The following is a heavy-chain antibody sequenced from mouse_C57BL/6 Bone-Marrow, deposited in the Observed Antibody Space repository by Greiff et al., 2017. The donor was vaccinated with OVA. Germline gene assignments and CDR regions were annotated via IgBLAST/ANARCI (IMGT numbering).Heavy chain of an antibody. J-gene: IGHJ1*03. Sequence: QVQLQQPGAELVMPGASVKLSCKASGYTFTSYWMHWVKQRPGQGLEWIVEIDPSDSYTNYNQKFKGKSTLTVDKSSSTAYMQLSSLTSEDSAVYYCAKGTGWYFDVWGTGTTVTVSS. CDR3: AKGTGWYFDV. CDR1: GYTFTSYW. V-gene: IGHV1-69*01. CDR2: IDPSDSYT. D-gene: IGHD3-3*01.